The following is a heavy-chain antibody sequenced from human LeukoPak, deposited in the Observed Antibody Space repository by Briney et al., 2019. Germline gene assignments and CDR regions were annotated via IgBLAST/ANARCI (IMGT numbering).Heavy chain of an antibody. CDR3: ARVGQAPPGGQYYYDSSGQGAFDI. V-gene: IGHV4-38-2*01. Sequence: SETLSLTCAVSGYSISSGYYWGWIRQPPGKGLEWIGSIYHSGSTYYNPSLKSRVTMSVDTSKNQFSLKLSSVTAADTAVYYCARVGQAPPGGQYYYDSSGQGAFDIWGQGTMVTVSS. D-gene: IGHD3-22*01. J-gene: IGHJ3*02. CDR1: GYSISSGYY. CDR2: IYHSGST.